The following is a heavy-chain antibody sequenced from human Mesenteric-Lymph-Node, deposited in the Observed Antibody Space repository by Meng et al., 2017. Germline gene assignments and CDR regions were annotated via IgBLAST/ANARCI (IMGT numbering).Heavy chain of an antibody. D-gene: IGHD2-15*01. CDR2: INWNGGST. Sequence: GESLKISCAASGFTFDDYGMSWVRQAPGKGREWVSGINWNGGSTGYADAVKGRFTISRDNAKNSLYLQMNSLRAEDSALYYCTPSGPSSDYWGQGTLVTVSS. CDR1: GFTFDDYG. V-gene: IGHV3-20*04. J-gene: IGHJ4*02. CDR3: TPSGPSSDY.